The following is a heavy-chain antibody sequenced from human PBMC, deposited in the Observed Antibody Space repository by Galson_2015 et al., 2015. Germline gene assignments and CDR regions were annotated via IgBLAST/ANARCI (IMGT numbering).Heavy chain of an antibody. V-gene: IGHV1-3*01. D-gene: IGHD2-2*01. Sequence: SVKVSCKASGYTFTSYAMHWVRQAPGQRLEWMGWINAGNGNTKYSQKFQGRVTITRDTSASTAYMELSSLRSEDTAVYYCARGGDIVVVPAAIPHDAFDIWGQGTMVTVSS. CDR2: INAGNGNT. CDR1: GYTFTSYA. J-gene: IGHJ3*02. CDR3: ARGGDIVVVPAAIPHDAFDI.